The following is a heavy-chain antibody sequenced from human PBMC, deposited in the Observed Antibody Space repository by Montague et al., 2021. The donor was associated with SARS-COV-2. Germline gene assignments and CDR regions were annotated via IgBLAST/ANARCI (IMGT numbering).Heavy chain of an antibody. Sequence: SETLSLTCTVSGGSISSSSNYWGWIRQPPGKGLEWIGSIYYSGSTYYNSSLKSRVTISVDTSKNQFSLKLNSVTAADMAVYYCARLVWFGELSSENWFDPWGQGTLVTVSS. CDR2: IYYSGST. V-gene: IGHV4-39*01. CDR1: GGSISSSSNY. J-gene: IGHJ5*02. D-gene: IGHD3-10*01. CDR3: ARLVWFGELSSENWFDP.